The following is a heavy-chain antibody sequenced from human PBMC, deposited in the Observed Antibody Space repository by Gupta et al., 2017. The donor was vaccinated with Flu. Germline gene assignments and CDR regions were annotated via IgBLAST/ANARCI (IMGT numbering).Heavy chain of an antibody. CDR3: ARDQREYYSGGDCYPQILDF. CDR1: GFIFSAYG. CDR2: ISYDGSYK. J-gene: IGHJ4*02. V-gene: IGHV3-30*03. D-gene: IGHD2-21*01. Sequence: QVQLVESGGGVVQPGRSLRLSCVASGFIFSAYGIHWVRQAPGKGLEWVAVISYDGSYKYYGDSVKGRFTISRDNSKNTLYLQMNSLRPDDTAVYYCARDQREYYSGGDCYPQILDFWGQGSLVTVSP.